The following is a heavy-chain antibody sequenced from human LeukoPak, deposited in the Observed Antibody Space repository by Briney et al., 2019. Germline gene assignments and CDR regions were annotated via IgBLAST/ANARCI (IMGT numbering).Heavy chain of an antibody. V-gene: IGHV1-18*01. CDR3: ALTYYYGSGSYYREAFDI. J-gene: IGHJ3*02. CDR2: ISAYNGNT. CDR1: GYTFTSYG. Sequence: ASVKVSCKASGYTFTSYGISWVRQAPGQGLEWMGWISAYNGNTNYAQKLQGRVTMTTDTSTSTAYMELRSLRSDDTAVYYCALTYYYGSGSYYREAFDIWGQETMVTVSS. D-gene: IGHD3-10*01.